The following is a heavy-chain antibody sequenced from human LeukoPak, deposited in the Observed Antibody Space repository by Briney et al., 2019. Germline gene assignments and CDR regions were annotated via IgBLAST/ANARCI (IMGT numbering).Heavy chain of an antibody. CDR1: GFTFSSYS. CDR3: ATQGGLIAAAGTGGDY. V-gene: IGHV3-21*01. J-gene: IGHJ4*02. D-gene: IGHD6-13*01. CDR2: ISSSSSYI. Sequence: GGSLRLSCAASGFTFSSYSMNWVRQAPGKGLEWVSSISSSSSYIYYADSVKGRFTISRDNAKNSLYLQMNSLRAEDTAAYYCATQGGLIAAAGTGGDYWGQGTLVTVSS.